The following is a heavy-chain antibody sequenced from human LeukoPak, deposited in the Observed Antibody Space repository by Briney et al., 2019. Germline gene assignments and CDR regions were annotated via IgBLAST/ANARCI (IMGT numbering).Heavy chain of an antibody. CDR1: GFSFSNYW. J-gene: IGHJ6*02. CDR2: IKQDGSEK. Sequence: PGGSLRLSCAASGFSFSNYWSHWVRQAPGKGLEWVANIKQDGSEKNYVDSVKGRFTISRDNAKNSLYLQMNSLRAEDTAVYYCARALDVWGQGTTVTVSS. CDR3: ARALDV. V-gene: IGHV3-7*04.